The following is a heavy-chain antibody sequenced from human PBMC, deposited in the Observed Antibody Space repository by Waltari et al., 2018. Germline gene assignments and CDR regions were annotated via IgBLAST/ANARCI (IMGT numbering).Heavy chain of an antibody. D-gene: IGHD2-15*01. Sequence: VQLVESGGGLVQPGGSLRLSCAASGFTFNIYWMTWVRQAPGKGLDWVAKMKDRESEKYYADSVKGRFTISRDNAKKSLYLEMSSLRAEDTAIYYCARVRGAYSKLTTASFDYWGQGAPVTVSS. CDR3: ARVRGAYSKLTTASFDY. CDR1: GFTFNIYW. J-gene: IGHJ4*02. CDR2: MKDRESEK. V-gene: IGHV3-7*03.